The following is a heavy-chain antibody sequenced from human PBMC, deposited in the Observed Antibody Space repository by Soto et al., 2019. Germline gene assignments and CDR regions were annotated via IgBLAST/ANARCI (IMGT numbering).Heavy chain of an antibody. CDR2: IIPIFGTT. CDR3: AREPPAHHNDRSGFYSN. V-gene: IGHV1-69*01. Sequence: QVQLVQSGAEVKKPGSSVKVSCKASGVTFSSYAISWVRQAPGQGLEWMGGIIPIFGTTDYAQKFQGRVTISADESTSTAHMEQRCLSSEDTAVYSCAREPPAHHNDRSGFYSNGGQGTRVSVPS. CDR1: GVTFSSYA. J-gene: IGHJ4*02. D-gene: IGHD3-22*01.